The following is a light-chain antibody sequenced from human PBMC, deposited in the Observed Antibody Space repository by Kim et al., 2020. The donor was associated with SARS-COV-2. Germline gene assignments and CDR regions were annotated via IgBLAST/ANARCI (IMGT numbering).Light chain of an antibody. CDR3: NSRDSNANVV. CDR2: GKN. J-gene: IGLJ2*01. V-gene: IGLV3-19*01. Sequence: SSALTQDPAVSVALGQTVRITCQGDSLRSYYATWYQQKPGQAPIVVIYGKNNRPSGIPDRFSGSSSGNTASLTITGTQAGAEADYYCNSRDSNANVVFGG. CDR1: SLRSYY.